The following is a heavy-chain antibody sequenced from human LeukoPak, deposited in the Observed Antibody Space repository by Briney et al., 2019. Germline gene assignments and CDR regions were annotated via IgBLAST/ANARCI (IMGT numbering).Heavy chain of an antibody. CDR2: ISYDGSNK. CDR3: AGQTYYYDSSGYFNY. CDR1: GFTFSSYA. J-gene: IGHJ4*02. Sequence: GGSLRLSCAASGFTFSSYAMHWVRQAPGKGLEWVAVISYDGSNKYYADSMKGRFTISRDNSKNTLYLQMNSLRAEDTAVYYCAGQTYYYDSSGYFNYWGQGTLVTVSS. V-gene: IGHV3-30-3*01. D-gene: IGHD3-22*01.